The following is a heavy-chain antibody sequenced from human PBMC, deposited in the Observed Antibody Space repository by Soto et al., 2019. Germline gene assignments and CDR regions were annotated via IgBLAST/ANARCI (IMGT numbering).Heavy chain of an antibody. CDR1: GYTFTSYG. Sequence: ASVKVSCKASGYTFTSYGISWVRQAPGQGLEWMGWISAYNGNTNYAQKLQGRVTMTTDTSTSTAYMELRSLRSDDTAVYYCARSYYDFWSSYPLLHGMDVWGQGTTVTVSS. J-gene: IGHJ6*02. D-gene: IGHD3-3*01. V-gene: IGHV1-18*01. CDR2: ISAYNGNT. CDR3: ARSYYDFWSSYPLLHGMDV.